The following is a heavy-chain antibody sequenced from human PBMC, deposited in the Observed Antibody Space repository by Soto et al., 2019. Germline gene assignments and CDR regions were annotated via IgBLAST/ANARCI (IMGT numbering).Heavy chain of an antibody. J-gene: IGHJ4*02. CDR2: VYYSGGT. D-gene: IGHD4-17*01. V-gene: IGHV4-59*01. CDR3: ARTTRMTTMIDY. CDR1: NDSISSYY. Sequence: SETLCLTCTVSNDSISSYYWSWIRQPPGKGLEWIGYVYYSGGTKYNPSLKSRLTMSLDMSKKQFSLRLTSVTAADTAVYFCARTTRMTTMIDYWGQGTQVTVSS.